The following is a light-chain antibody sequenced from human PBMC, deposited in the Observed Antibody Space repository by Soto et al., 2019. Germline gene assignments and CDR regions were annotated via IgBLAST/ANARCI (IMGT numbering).Light chain of an antibody. Sequence: QSVLTQPASVSGSPGQSITISCTGTSSDVGSYNYVSWYQHHPGKAPRLMIYASSNRPSGVSHRFSGSRSGNTASLTISGLQAEDEADYYCSSYTSGSTLYVSGTGTKVTVL. V-gene: IGLV2-14*01. CDR2: ASS. CDR3: SSYTSGSTLYV. CDR1: SSDVGSYNY. J-gene: IGLJ1*01.